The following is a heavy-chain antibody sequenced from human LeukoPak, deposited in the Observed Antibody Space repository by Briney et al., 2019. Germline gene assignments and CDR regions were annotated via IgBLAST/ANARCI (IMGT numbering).Heavy chain of an antibody. V-gene: IGHV3-48*03. CDR2: ISSGSTI. Sequence: GGSLRLSCAASGFTFSSYEMNWVRQALGKGLEWVSYISSGSTIYDPDSVKGRFTISRDNAKNSLYLQMNSLRAEYTAVYYCARESIAVAGAPFDYWGQGTLVTVSS. D-gene: IGHD6-19*01. CDR3: ARESIAVAGAPFDY. J-gene: IGHJ4*02. CDR1: GFTFSSYE.